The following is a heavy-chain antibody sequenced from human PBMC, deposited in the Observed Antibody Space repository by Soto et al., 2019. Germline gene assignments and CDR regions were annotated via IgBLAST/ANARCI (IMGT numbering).Heavy chain of an antibody. D-gene: IGHD6-19*01. CDR1: GFTFRTYS. CDR2: ISGSSDYI. CDR3: ARKEKWLLNSFDF. Sequence: GGSLRLSCAASGFTFRTYSMNWVRQAPGKGLEWVSSISGSSDYIYYADSVKGRFTISRDNAKNSLYLQVNSLRAEDTAVYFCARKEKWLLNSFDFWGQGTLVTVSS. J-gene: IGHJ4*02. V-gene: IGHV3-21*01.